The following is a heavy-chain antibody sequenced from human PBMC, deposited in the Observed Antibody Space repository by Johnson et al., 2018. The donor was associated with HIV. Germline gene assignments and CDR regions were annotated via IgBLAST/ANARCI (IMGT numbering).Heavy chain of an antibody. V-gene: IGHV3-30-3*01. CDR3: AGDRGNYYDSSGYYGLGAFDI. CDR1: GFTFSSYA. J-gene: IGHJ3*02. D-gene: IGHD3-22*01. CDR2: ISYDGSNK. Sequence: QVQLVESGGGVVQPGRSLRLSCAASGFTFSSYAMHWVRQAPGKGLEWVAVISYDGSNKYYADSVKGRFTISRDNSKNTLYLQMNSLRAEDTAVYYCAGDRGNYYDSSGYYGLGAFDIWGQGTMVTVSS.